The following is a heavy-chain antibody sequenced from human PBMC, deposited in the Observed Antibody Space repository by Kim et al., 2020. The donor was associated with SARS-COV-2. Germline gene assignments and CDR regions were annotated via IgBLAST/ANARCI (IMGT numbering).Heavy chain of an antibody. CDR2: IIPIFGTA. V-gene: IGHV1-69*13. CDR1: GGTFSSYA. Sequence: SVKVSCKASGGTFSSYAISWVRQAPGQGLEWMGGIIPIFGTANYAPKFQGRVTITADESTSTAYMELSSLRSEDTAVYYCASLSLPDLGATMSWFDPWGQGTLVTVSS. CDR3: ASLSLPDLGATMSWFDP. J-gene: IGHJ5*02. D-gene: IGHD1-26*01.